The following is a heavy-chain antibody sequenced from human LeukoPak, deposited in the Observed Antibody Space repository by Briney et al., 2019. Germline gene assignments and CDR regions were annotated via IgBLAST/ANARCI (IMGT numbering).Heavy chain of an antibody. CDR1: GGTFSSYA. CDR2: IIPILGIA. V-gene: IGHV1-69*04. CDR3: ARDCGGDCYSDYYYYGMDV. D-gene: IGHD2-21*02. Sequence: ASVKVSCKASGGTFSSYAISWVRQAPGQGLEWMGRIIPILGIANYAQKFQGRVTITADKSTSTAYMELSSLRSEGTAVYYCARDCGGDCYSDYYYYGMDVWGQGTTVTVSS. J-gene: IGHJ6*02.